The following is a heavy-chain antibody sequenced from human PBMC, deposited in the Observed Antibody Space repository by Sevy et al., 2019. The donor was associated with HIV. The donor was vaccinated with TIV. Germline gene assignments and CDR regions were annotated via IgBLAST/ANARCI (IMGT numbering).Heavy chain of an antibody. D-gene: IGHD2-15*01. CDR1: GFTVSSNY. J-gene: IGHJ4*02. CDR2: ISFSSNYI. CDR3: ARDDIVARDYFDF. V-gene: IGHV3-21*01. Sequence: GGSLRLSCAASGFTVSSNYMSWVRQAPGKGLEWVSSISFSSNYIYYADSVRGRFTISRDNAKNSLYLHMDSLRDEDTALYYCARDDIVARDYFDFWGQGTLVTVSS.